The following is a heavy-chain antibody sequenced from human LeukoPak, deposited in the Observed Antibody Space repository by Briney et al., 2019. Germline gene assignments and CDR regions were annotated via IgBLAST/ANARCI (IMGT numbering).Heavy chain of an antibody. CDR2: ISAYSGDT. CDR3: AIGYSYGTLFFDY. J-gene: IGHJ4*02. D-gene: IGHD5-18*01. Sequence: ASVKVSCKASGYTFSNHGITWVRQAPGQGLEWMGWISAYSGDTKFAQKLQGRVTMTTDTSTSTAYMELRSLRSDDTAVYYCAIGYSYGTLFFDYWGQGTLVTVSS. V-gene: IGHV1-18*01. CDR1: GYTFSNHG.